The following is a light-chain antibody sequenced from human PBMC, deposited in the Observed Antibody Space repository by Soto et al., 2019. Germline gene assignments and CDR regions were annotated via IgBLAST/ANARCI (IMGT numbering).Light chain of an antibody. CDR2: DAS. CDR3: QQYNDHSPTWT. V-gene: IGKV1-5*01. CDR1: QSISKY. Sequence: DIQMTQSPSSLSASVGDRVTITCRASQSISKYLAWYQQRLGKAPNLLIYDASTLRSGVPSRFTGSGSGTEFTLTISSLQPDDFATYYCQQYNDHSPTWTFGQGTKVDI. J-gene: IGKJ1*01.